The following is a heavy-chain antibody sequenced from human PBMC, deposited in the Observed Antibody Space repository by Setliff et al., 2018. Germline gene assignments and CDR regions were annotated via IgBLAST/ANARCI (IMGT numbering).Heavy chain of an antibody. J-gene: IGHJ3*02. Sequence: GGSLRLSCVASGFSFSTYTVHWVRQAPGKGLEWISADGANEYYADSVKGRFTISRDKSRNTLYLQMTGLRSDDTAQYYCVRDRAAIVVGPPTAAFDIWGQGTMVTVSS. CDR3: VRDRAAIVVGPPTAAFDI. CDR2: SADGANE. D-gene: IGHD2-2*01. V-gene: IGHV3-30*01. CDR1: GFSFSTYT.